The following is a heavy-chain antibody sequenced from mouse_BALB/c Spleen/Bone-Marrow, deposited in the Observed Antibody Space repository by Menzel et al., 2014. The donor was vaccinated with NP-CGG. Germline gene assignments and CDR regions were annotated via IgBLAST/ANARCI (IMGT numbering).Heavy chain of an antibody. D-gene: IGHD2-3*01. CDR1: GYTFSSYW. CDR3: ARWLLQYFDV. CDR2: IIPSNGRT. Sequence: VQLQQSGTELMKPGASVKISCKATGYTFSSYWIEWVNQRPGHGLEWIGEIIPSNGRTNYNEKFKSKATLTVDKSSNTAYMQLSSLTSEDSAVYYCARWLLQYFDVWGAGTTVTVSS. J-gene: IGHJ1*01. V-gene: IGHV1S81*02.